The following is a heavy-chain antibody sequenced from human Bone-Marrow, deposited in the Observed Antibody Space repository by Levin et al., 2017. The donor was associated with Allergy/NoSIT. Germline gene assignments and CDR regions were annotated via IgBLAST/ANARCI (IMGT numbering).Heavy chain of an antibody. CDR3: ARAKMLAAVAGPRDAFDI. CDR1: GYTFTSYY. V-gene: IGHV1-46*01. CDR2: INPSGGST. D-gene: IGHD6-19*01. J-gene: IGHJ3*02. Sequence: GESLKISCKASGYTFTSYYMHWVRQAPGQGLEWMGIINPSGGSTSYAQKFQGRVTMTRDTSTSTVYMELSSLRSEDTAVYYCARAKMLAAVAGPRDAFDIWGQGTMVTVSS.